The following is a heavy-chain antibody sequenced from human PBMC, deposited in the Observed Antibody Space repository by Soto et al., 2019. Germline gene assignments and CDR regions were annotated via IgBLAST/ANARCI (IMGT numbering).Heavy chain of an antibody. V-gene: IGHV2-5*05. CDR1: GFSLTTSGLG. D-gene: IGHD3-10*01. CDR3: THVLRGVIWH. J-gene: IGHJ1*01. Sequence: QITLKESGPTLVKPTQTRTLTCNFSGFSLTTSGLGVAWIRQPPGKAPEWLALIYWDDDARHGPSLKERLSIIKDTSKNQVILTLTNVDRADTAIYFGTHVLRGVIWHGGPGTRVTVS. CDR2: IYWDDDA.